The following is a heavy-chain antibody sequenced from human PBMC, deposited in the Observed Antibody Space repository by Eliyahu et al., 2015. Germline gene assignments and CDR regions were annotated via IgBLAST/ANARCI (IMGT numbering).Heavy chain of an antibody. D-gene: IGHD2/OR15-2a*01. J-gene: IGHJ3*02. Sequence: EVQLLESGGGLVQPXGSLXLSCAVXGFTFRSYAMAWVRQAPGKGLQXVSTISASGGSTYYAASVMGRFTISRDNSKATFHLQMTSLRAEDTAIYYCARGKSIDAFDIWGQGTMVSVSS. CDR3: ARGKSIDAFDI. CDR2: ISASGGST. CDR1: GFTFRSYA. V-gene: IGHV3-23*01.